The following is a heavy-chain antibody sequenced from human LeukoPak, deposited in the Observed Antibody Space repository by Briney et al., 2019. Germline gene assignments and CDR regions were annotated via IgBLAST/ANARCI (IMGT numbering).Heavy chain of an antibody. J-gene: IGHJ5*02. CDR2: ISGSGGST. CDR1: GFTFSSYA. Sequence: PGGSLRLSCAASGFTFSSYAMSWVRQAPGKGLEWVSAISGSGGSTYYADSVKGRFTISRDNAKNSLYLQMNSLRAEDTAVYYCARYCSGGSCYSFDWFDPWGQGTLVTVSS. V-gene: IGHV3-23*01. D-gene: IGHD2-15*01. CDR3: ARYCSGGSCYSFDWFDP.